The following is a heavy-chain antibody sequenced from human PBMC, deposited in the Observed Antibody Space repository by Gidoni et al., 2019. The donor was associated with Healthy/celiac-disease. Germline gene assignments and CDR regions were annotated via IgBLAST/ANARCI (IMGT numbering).Heavy chain of an antibody. Sequence: EVQLVESGGGLVKPGGSLRLSCAASGFTFSNAWMSWVRQAPGKGLEWVGRIKSKTDGGTTDYAAPVKGRFTISRDDSKNTLYLQMNSLKTEDTAVYYCTTLATLYDFWSENMDVWGKGTTVTVSS. J-gene: IGHJ6*03. CDR3: TTLATLYDFWSENMDV. CDR1: GFTFSNAW. CDR2: IKSKTDGGTT. V-gene: IGHV3-15*01. D-gene: IGHD3-3*01.